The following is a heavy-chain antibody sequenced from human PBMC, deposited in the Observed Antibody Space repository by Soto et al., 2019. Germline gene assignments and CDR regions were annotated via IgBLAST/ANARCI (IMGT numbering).Heavy chain of an antibody. V-gene: IGHV3-49*03. CDR1: GFTFGDYA. J-gene: IGHJ6*02. CDR2: IRSKAYGGTT. D-gene: IGHD5-18*01. Sequence: SGGSLRLSCTASGFTFGDYAMSWFRQAPGKGLEWVGFIRSKAYGGTTEYAASVKGRFTISRDDSKSIAYLQMNSLKTEDTAVYYCTRLATAIYYGMHVWGHGTTVTVTS. CDR3: TRLATAIYYGMHV.